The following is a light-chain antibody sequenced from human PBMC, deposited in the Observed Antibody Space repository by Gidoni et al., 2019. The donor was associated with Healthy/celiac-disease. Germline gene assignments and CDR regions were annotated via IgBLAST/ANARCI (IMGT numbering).Light chain of an antibody. CDR2: WAS. CDR3: QQHYSTPLT. CDR1: PSVLYSSNNKNY. V-gene: IGKV4-1*01. J-gene: IGKJ4*01. Sequence: DIVMTQSPYSLAVSLGERATINCKSSPSVLYSSNNKNYLAWYQQKPGQPPNLLIYWASTRGSGVPDRFSGSGSGTDFTLTISSLQAEDVAVYYCQQHYSTPLTFGGGTKVEIK.